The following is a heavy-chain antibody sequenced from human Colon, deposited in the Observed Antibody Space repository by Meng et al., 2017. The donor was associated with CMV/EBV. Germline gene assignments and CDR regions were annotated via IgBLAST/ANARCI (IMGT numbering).Heavy chain of an antibody. CDR2: ISADNRYT. Sequence: QVRLGQSVPEGKKPAASVKVSCKPSGYVFDLYGISWVRQAPGQGLEWMGWISADNRYTSYAQKLEGRVTMTRDTSTSTAYMELRSLRSDDTAVYYCARVYEYSSSWGSDYWGQGTLVTVSS. J-gene: IGHJ4*02. D-gene: IGHD6-6*01. V-gene: IGHV1-18*01. CDR1: GYVFDLYG. CDR3: ARVYEYSSSWGSDY.